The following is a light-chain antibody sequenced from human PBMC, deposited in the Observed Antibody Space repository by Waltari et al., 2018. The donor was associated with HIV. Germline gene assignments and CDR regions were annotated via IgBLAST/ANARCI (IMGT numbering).Light chain of an antibody. V-gene: IGLV1-40*01. CDR3: QSYDGTLSVWV. CDR1: TSNIGAGCE. Sequence: QSVLTQPPSVSGAPGQRVSLSCAGQTSNIGAGCEVHWYLQLPGSAPKLLIHSNTERPSGIPDRFAGSRSGASASLAITGLQVEDEGDYYCQSYDGTLSVWVFGGGTKLTVL. CDR2: SNT. J-gene: IGLJ3*02.